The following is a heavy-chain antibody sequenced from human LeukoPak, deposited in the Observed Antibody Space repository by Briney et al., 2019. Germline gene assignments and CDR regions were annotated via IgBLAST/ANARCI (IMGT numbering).Heavy chain of an antibody. CDR2: INQGGSDK. J-gene: IGHJ4*02. V-gene: IGHV3-7*01. D-gene: IGHD1-14*01. CDR3: TRDRSRAEDD. Sequence: PGGSLRLSCAASGLTFSGHWMSWVRQAPGKGLEWVANINQGGSDKYYVDSVKGRFTISRDNANNLLYLQMNSLRGKDTAVYYCTRDRSRAEDDWGQGTLVTVSS. CDR1: GLTFSGHW.